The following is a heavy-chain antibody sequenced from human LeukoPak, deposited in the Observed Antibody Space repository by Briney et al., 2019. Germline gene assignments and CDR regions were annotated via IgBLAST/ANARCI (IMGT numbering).Heavy chain of an antibody. Sequence: SETLSLTCTVSGGSISSGSYYWSWIRQPAGKGLEWIGRIYTSGSTNYNPSLKSRVTISVDTSKNQFSLKLSSVTAADTAVYYCARVPVGSGSFLRYMDVWGKGTTVTISS. V-gene: IGHV4-61*02. CDR2: IYTSGST. D-gene: IGHD3-10*01. J-gene: IGHJ6*03. CDR1: GGSISSGSYY. CDR3: ARVPVGSGSFLRYMDV.